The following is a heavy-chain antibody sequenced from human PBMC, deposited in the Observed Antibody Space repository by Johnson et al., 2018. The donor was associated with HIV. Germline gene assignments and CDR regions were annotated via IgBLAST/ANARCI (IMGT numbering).Heavy chain of an antibody. CDR1: GFTFSSHD. J-gene: IGHJ3*02. CDR3: AKPPSMGADAFDI. V-gene: IGHV3-30*18. D-gene: IGHD3-16*01. Sequence: QEKLVESGGGVVQPGRSLRVSCGASGFTFSSHDMHWVRQAPGKGLEWVAVISYDGSNQYCADSVKGRFTISRDNSNKTVYLQMNSLGPEDTAVYYCAKPPSMGADAFDIWGQGTMVTVSS. CDR2: ISYDGSNQ.